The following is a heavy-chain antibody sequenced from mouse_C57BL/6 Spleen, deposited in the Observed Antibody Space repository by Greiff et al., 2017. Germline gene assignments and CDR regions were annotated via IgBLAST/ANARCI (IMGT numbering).Heavy chain of an antibody. Sequence: QVQLKQPGAELVMPGASVKLSCKASGYTFTSYWMHWVKQRPGQGLEWIGEIDPSDSYTNYNQKFKGKSTLTVDKSSSTAYMQLSSLTSEDSAVYYCARQGAAQVPFAYWGQGTLVTVSA. CDR1: GYTFTSYW. CDR3: ARQGAAQVPFAY. CDR2: IDPSDSYT. D-gene: IGHD3-2*02. V-gene: IGHV1-69*01. J-gene: IGHJ3*01.